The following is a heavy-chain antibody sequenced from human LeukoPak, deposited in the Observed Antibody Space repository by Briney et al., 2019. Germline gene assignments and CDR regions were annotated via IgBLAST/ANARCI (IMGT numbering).Heavy chain of an antibody. CDR1: GYTFNSYD. V-gene: IGHV1-18*01. J-gene: IGHJ4*02. Sequence: ASVKVSCKASGYTFNSYDISWVRQAPGQGLEWMGWISAYNGNTNYAQKRQGRVTMTTDTSTSTAYMELRSLRSDDTAVYYCARGVVPLTEVRYFDYWGQGTLVTVSS. CDR3: ARGVVPLTEVRYFDY. CDR2: ISAYNGNT. D-gene: IGHD3-22*01.